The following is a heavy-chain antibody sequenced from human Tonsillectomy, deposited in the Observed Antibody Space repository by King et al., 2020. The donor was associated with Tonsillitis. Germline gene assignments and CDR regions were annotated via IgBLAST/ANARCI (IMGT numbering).Heavy chain of an antibody. CDR1: GFTFSSYW. J-gene: IGHJ3*01. V-gene: IGHV3-7*04. CDR3: ARDSNYHESSFYYDTFDL. CDR2: RKEDGTKK. Sequence: VQLVESGGGLVQPGGSLRLSCAGSGFTFSSYWMTWVRQAPGKGLEWVANRKEDGTKKYYVDSVKGRFAISRDNAKNSLSLQMNSLRAEDTAVYFCARDSNYHESSFYYDTFDLWGQGTMVTVSS. D-gene: IGHD3-22*01.